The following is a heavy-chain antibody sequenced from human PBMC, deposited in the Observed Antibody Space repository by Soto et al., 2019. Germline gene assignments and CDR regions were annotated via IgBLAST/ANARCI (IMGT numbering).Heavy chain of an antibody. J-gene: IGHJ5*02. CDR1: GGAINSDEFY. D-gene: IGHD3-16*02. V-gene: IGHV4-31*03. CDR3: ARMGLHVGELSSNWLGP. CDR2: NYSSGRT. Sequence: SETLSLTCSLSGGAINSDEFYWTWIRQSPGKGLEWIGYNYSSGRTHYNPSLKSRINISLATSNNLLSLRLISVTAADTAVYYCARMGLHVGELSSNWLGPWGRGTPVTVSS.